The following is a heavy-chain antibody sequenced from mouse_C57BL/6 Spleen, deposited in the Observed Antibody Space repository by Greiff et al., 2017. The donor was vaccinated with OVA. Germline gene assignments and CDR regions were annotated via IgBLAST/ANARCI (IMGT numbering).Heavy chain of an antibody. Sequence: QVQLQQSGPELVKPGASVKISCKASGYAFSSSWMNWVKQRPGKGLEWIGRIYPGDGDTNYNGKFKGKATLTADKSSSTAYMQLSSLTSEDSAVYFCALYDGYYEYYFDYWGQGTTLTVSS. D-gene: IGHD2-3*01. CDR3: ALYDGYYEYYFDY. CDR1: GYAFSSSW. CDR2: IYPGDGDT. J-gene: IGHJ2*01. V-gene: IGHV1-82*01.